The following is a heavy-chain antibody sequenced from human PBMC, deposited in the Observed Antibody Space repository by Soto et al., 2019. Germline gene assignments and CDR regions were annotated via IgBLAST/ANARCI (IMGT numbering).Heavy chain of an antibody. CDR2: ISSSGGST. Sequence: GGSLRLSCAASGFTVSSNYMSWVRQAPGKGLEWVSAISSSGGSTYYADSVKGRFTISRDNSKNTLYLQMNSLRAEDTAVYYCAKDRQWELLGPDAFDIWGQGTMVTVSS. J-gene: IGHJ3*02. CDR3: AKDRQWELLGPDAFDI. V-gene: IGHV3-23*01. D-gene: IGHD1-26*01. CDR1: GFTVSSNY.